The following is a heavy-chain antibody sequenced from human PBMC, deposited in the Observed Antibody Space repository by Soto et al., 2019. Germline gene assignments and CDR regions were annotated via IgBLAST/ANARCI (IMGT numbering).Heavy chain of an antibody. D-gene: IGHD2-21*01. CDR2: IHYSGST. CDR3: TRGGDAYKNGH. Sequence: SETLSLTCTVSGGSISRYYWRWIRQPPGKGLEWIGFIHYSGSTNYNPSLKSRVTMSVDTSKNQFSLKLTSVNAADTAVYYCTRGGDAYKNGHWGQGTLVTVSS. CDR1: GGSISRYY. V-gene: IGHV4-59*01. J-gene: IGHJ4*02.